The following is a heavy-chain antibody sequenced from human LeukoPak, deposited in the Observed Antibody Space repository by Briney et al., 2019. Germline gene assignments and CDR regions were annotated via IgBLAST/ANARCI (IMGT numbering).Heavy chain of an antibody. CDR2: IYYSGST. CDR3: ASLTVTMSGSYYYYYGMDV. V-gene: IGHV4-39*01. Sequence: PLETLSLTCTVSGGSTSSSSYYWGWIRQPPGKGLEWVGSIYYSGSTYYNPSLKSRVTISVDTSKNQFSLKLSSVTAADTAVYYCASLTVTMSGSYYYYYGMDVWGQGTTVTVSS. CDR1: GGSTSSSSYY. J-gene: IGHJ6*02. D-gene: IGHD4-17*01.